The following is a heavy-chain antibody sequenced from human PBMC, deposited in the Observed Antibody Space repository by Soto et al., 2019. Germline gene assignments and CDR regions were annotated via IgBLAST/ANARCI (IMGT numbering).Heavy chain of an antibody. V-gene: IGHV3-48*02. CDR1: GFTFSSYS. J-gene: IGHJ4*02. CDR2: ISSSSTI. Sequence: GGSLRLSCAASGFTFSSYSMNWVRQAPGKGLEWVSYISSSSTIYYADSVKGRFTISRDNAKNSLYLQMNSLRDEDTAVYYCARGGYCISTSCYHFDYWGQGTLVTVSS. D-gene: IGHD2-2*01. CDR3: ARGGYCISTSCYHFDY.